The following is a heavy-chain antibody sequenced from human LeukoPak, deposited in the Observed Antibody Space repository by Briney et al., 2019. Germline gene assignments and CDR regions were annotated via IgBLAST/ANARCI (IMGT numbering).Heavy chain of an antibody. V-gene: IGHV1-46*01. CDR3: ARGSSSLRITMIVVVTPVDY. J-gene: IGHJ4*02. Sequence: ASVKVSCKASGYTFTSYYMHWVRQAPGQGLEWMGIIKPSGGSTSYAQKFQGRVTMTRDMSTSTVYMELSSLRSEDTAVYYCARGSSSLRITMIVVVTPVDYWGQGTLVTVPS. D-gene: IGHD3-22*01. CDR1: GYTFTSYY. CDR2: IKPSGGST.